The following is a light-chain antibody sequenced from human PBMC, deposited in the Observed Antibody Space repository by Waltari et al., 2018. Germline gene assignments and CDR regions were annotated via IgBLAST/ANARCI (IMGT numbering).Light chain of an antibody. J-gene: IGLJ2*01. CDR2: EVS. CDR1: SSDLGGSNS. V-gene: IGLV2-14*01. CDR3: SSYTSLTTLV. Sequence: QSALTQPASVSGSPGQSIPISCPGTSSDLGGSNSASWYQHHPGKAPKRLIYEVSHRPSGVSDRFSGSKAGKTASLTISGLQAGDEAVYYCSSYTSLTTLVFGGGTKLTVL.